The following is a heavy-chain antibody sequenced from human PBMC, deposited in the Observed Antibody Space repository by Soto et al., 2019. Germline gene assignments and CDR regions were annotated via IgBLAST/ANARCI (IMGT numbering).Heavy chain of an antibody. CDR3: ARVGRKSSLRFDY. CDR2: IYYSGST. V-gene: IGHV4-59*12. J-gene: IGHJ4*02. Sequence: TSETLSLTCTVSGGSISSYYWSWIRQPPGKGLEWIGYIYYSGSTYYNPSLKSRVTISVDTSKNQFSLKLSSVTAADTAVYYCARVGRKSSLRFDYWGQGTLVTVSS. D-gene: IGHD1-26*01. CDR1: GGSISSYY.